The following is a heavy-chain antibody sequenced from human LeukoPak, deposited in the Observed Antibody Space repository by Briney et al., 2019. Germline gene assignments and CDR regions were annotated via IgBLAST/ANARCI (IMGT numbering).Heavy chain of an antibody. J-gene: IGHJ5*02. CDR3: AKDRRIVAVGPRRTIKNCLDP. D-gene: IGHD6-13*01. CDR1: GFTFSRYG. Sequence: GGSLRLSCAASGFTFSRYGMHWVRQAPGKGLEWVTAISYDGSNKYYADSVKGRFTISRDNSKNTLYLQMKSLRAEDTAVYYCAKDRRIVAVGPRRTIKNCLDPWGQGTLVTVSS. V-gene: IGHV3-30*04. CDR2: ISYDGSNK.